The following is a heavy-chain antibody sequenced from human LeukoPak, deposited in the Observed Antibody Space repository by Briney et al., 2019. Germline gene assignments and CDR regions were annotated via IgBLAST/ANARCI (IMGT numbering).Heavy chain of an antibody. CDR3: ATYRFDY. D-gene: IGHD3-16*02. CDR1: GDSVSRTNVA. CDR2: TIYRSEWHH. J-gene: IGHJ4*02. Sequence: SQTLSLTCAISGDSVSRTNVAWHWIRQSPSGGLEWLGRTIYRSEWHHDYAVSMKGRITISPDTPRNQFSLQLNSVTPEDTAVYYCATYRFDYWGQGTLVTVSA. V-gene: IGHV6-1*01.